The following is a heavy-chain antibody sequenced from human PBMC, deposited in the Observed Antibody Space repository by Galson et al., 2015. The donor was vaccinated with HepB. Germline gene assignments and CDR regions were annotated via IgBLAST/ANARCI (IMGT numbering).Heavy chain of an antibody. D-gene: IGHD6-19*01. CDR2: ISAYNGNT. V-gene: IGHV1-18*01. J-gene: IGHJ4*02. Sequence: SVKVSCKASGGTFSSYAISWVRQAPGQGLEWMGWISAYNGNTNYAQKLQGRVTMTTDTSTSTAYMEPRSLRSDDTAVYYCARDYANVWIAVAGRSPYYFDYWGQGTLVTVSS. CDR1: GGTFSSYA. CDR3: ARDYANVWIAVAGRSPYYFDY.